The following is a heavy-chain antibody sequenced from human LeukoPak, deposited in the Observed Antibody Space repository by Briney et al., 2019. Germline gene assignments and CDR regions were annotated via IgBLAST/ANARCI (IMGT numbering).Heavy chain of an antibody. Sequence: SETLSLTCTVSGASVNSGNYYWSWIRQPPTKGLEWVGYIYHSGSTYYNSSLKSRVTISVDTSKNQFSLKLTSLTAADTAVYYCARVYRGSPDYWGQGTLLTVSS. CDR1: GASVNSGNYY. V-gene: IGHV4-30-2*01. CDR3: ARVYRGSPDY. CDR2: IYHSGST. D-gene: IGHD1-26*01. J-gene: IGHJ4*02.